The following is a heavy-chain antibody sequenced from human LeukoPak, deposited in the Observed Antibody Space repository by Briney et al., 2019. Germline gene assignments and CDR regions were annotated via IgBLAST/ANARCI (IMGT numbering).Heavy chain of an antibody. CDR1: GFTFSNYW. D-gene: IGHD6-13*01. CDR3: ARDWGAAGLWDY. J-gene: IGHJ4*02. Sequence: GGSLRLSCATSGFTFSNYWMSWVRQAPGKGREWVANIKEDGSEQNVVDSVKGRFTISRDNAKNSLYLQMNSLRAEDTAIYYCARDWGAAGLWDYWGQGTQVSVSS. V-gene: IGHV3-7*05. CDR2: IKEDGSEQ.